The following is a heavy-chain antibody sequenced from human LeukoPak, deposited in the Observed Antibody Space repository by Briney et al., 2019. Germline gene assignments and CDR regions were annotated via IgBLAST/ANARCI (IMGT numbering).Heavy chain of an antibody. CDR1: GFTFSSYA. V-gene: IGHV3-7*01. D-gene: IGHD4-17*01. CDR3: ARSTGYGDLDY. Sequence: GSLRLSCAASGFTFSSYAMSWVRQAPGKGLEWVANIKQDGSLKNYVDSVKGRFTISRDNAKHSLYLQMDSLRAEDTAVYYCARSTGYGDLDYWGQGTLVTVSS. J-gene: IGHJ4*02. CDR2: IKQDGSLK.